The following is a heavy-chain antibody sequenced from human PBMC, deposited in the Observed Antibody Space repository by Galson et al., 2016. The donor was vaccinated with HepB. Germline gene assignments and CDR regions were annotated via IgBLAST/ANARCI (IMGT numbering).Heavy chain of an antibody. V-gene: IGHV4-39*01. D-gene: IGHD4/OR15-4a*01. Sequence: SETLSLICTVSGDSVTSRFYYWGWIRQPPGKGLEWFGSSPSSGSTNYSPSLKSRATISVDTYKDRFSLRLNSVTAADTSVYYFARHCGYLTMVTNAAFDIWGQGTMVTVSS. CDR1: GDSVTSRFYY. CDR2: SPSSGST. J-gene: IGHJ3*02. CDR3: ARHCGYLTMVTNAAFDI.